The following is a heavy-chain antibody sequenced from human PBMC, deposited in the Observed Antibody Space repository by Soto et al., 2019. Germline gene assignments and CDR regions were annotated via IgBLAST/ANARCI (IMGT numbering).Heavy chain of an antibody. CDR1: GGSISSGDYY. CDR2: ISYSGRT. V-gene: IGHV4-31*03. J-gene: IGHJ5*02. Sequence: QVHLQESGPGLVKPSQTLSLTCTVSGGSISSGDYYWHWIRQLPGKGLEWIGYISYSGRTYYNPSLKSRLSMSLATSKRQFSPKLSSVTAADTAVYHCASRYCGGTSCSPNWFDPWGQGTLVTVSS. CDR3: ASRYCGGTSCSPNWFDP. D-gene: IGHD2-2*01.